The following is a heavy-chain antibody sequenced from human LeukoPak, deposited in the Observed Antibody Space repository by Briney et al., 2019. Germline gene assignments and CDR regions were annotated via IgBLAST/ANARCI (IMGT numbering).Heavy chain of an antibody. CDR1: GYTFTRYG. CDR2: LSAYNTNA. CDR3: ARGSNWNYSFLDF. J-gene: IGHJ4*02. D-gene: IGHD1-7*01. V-gene: IGHV1-18*01. Sequence: ASVKVSCKTSGYTFTRYGISWVRQAPGQGLEWMGWLSAYNTNANYAQTLQGRVTMTTDTSTSTAFMELRSLRSDDTAVYYCARGSNWNYSFLDFWGQGTLVTVSS.